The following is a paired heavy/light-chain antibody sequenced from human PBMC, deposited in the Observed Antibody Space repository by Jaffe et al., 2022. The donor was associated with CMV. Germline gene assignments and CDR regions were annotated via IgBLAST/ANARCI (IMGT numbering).Heavy chain of an antibody. J-gene: IGHJ4*02. Sequence: EVQLVESGGGLVKPGGSLRLSCAASGFTFSSYSMNWVRQAPGKGLEWVSSISSSSSYIYYADSVKGRFTISRDNAKNSLYLQMNSLRAEDTAVYYCARAVIETDFWSGYMTAFPDYWGQGTLVTVSS. CDR1: GFTFSSYS. D-gene: IGHD3-3*01. CDR3: ARAVIETDFWSGYMTAFPDY. V-gene: IGHV3-21*01. CDR2: ISSSSSYI.
Light chain of an antibody. CDR2: WAS. CDR1: QSVLYSSNNKNY. CDR3: QQYYSTAWA. V-gene: IGKV4-1*01. Sequence: DIVMTQSPDSLAVSLGERATINCKSSQSVLYSSNNKNYLAWYQQKPGQPPKLLIYWASTRESGVPDRFSGSGSGTDFTLTISSLQAEDVAVYYCQQYYSTAWAFGQGTKVEIK. J-gene: IGKJ1*01.